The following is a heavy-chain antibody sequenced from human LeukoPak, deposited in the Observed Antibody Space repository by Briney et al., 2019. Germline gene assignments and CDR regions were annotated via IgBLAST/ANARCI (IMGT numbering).Heavy chain of an antibody. J-gene: IGHJ4*02. V-gene: IGHV1-2*02. D-gene: IGHD2-15*01. CDR3: AREVAIALIQPQTLFDS. CDR2: INPNSGGT. CDR1: GYTFTGYY. Sequence: GASVKVSCKASGYTFTGYYMHWVRQAPGQGLEWMGWINPNSGGTYYAQKFQGRVTMTSDTSISTAYMELSRLRSDNTAVYYCAREVAIALIQPQTLFDSWGQGTLVTVSS.